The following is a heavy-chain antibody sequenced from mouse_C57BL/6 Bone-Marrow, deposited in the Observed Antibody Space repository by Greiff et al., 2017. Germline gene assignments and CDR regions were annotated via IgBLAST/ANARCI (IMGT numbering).Heavy chain of an antibody. J-gene: IGHJ3*01. CDR3: ARDYGSSYPFAY. Sequence: QVQLQQPGAELVKPGASVKLSCKASGYTFTSYWMQWVKQRPGQGLEWIGEFDPSDSYTNYNQKFKGKATLTVDTSSSTAYMQLSSLTSEDSAVYYCARDYGSSYPFAYWGQGTMVTVSA. V-gene: IGHV1-50*01. D-gene: IGHD1-1*01. CDR2: FDPSDSYT. CDR1: GYTFTSYW.